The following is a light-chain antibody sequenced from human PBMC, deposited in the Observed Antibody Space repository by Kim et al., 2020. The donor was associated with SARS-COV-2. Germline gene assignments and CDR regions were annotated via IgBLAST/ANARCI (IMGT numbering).Light chain of an antibody. CDR2: EVR. V-gene: IGLV2-8*01. J-gene: IGLJ2*01. CDR1: SDDVGFYNY. Sequence: QSVLTQPPSASGSPGQSVTISRTGTSDDVGFYNYVSWYQQYPGKAPKLLIYEVRKRPSGVPDRFSGYKSGNTASLTVSGLQTEDEAAYYCSSYGGRNDLIFGGGTQLTVL. CDR3: SSYGGRNDLI.